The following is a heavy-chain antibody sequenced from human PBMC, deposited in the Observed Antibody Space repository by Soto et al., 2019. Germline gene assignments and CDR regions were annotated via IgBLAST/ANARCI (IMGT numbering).Heavy chain of an antibody. D-gene: IGHD3-3*01. V-gene: IGHV3-30-3*01. CDR2: ISYDGSNK. Sequence: GRTLRLSCAASGFTFSSYAMHWVRKAPGKGLEWVAVISYDGSNKYYADSVKGRFTITRDNSRNTLYLQMNSLRAADTAAYYSSRDPGRFRVVSDALDHWGQGTLVTVSS. J-gene: IGHJ4*02. CDR3: SRDPGRFRVVSDALDH. CDR1: GFTFSSYA.